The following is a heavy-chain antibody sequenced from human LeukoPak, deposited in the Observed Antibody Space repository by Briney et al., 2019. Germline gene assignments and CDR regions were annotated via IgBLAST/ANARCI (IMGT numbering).Heavy chain of an antibody. CDR1: GYCVSTNSAT. CDR2: TYYRSKWNN. CDR3: ARLVGATWFDS. Sequence: SQTLSLTCAISGYCVSTNSATWTWLRQSPSRGLEWLGRTYYRSKWNNDYAVSMKSRMTINPDTSKNQFSLQLNSVTPEDTAVYYCARLVGATWFDSWGQGTLVTVSS. V-gene: IGHV6-1*01. J-gene: IGHJ5*01. D-gene: IGHD1-26*01.